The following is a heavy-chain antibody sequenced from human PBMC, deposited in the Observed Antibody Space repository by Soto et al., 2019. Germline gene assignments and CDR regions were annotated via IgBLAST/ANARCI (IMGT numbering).Heavy chain of an antibody. CDR1: GFTFSRYA. V-gene: IGHV3-23*01. J-gene: IGHJ3*02. D-gene: IGHD4-17*01. Sequence: HPGGSLRLSCAASGFTFSRYAMTWVRQAPGQGLEWVSTIISTGGTTYYADSVKGRFTISRDNSKNTLYLQMNSLRAEDTAVYYCAKVYGDYYHAFPMWGQGTMVTVSS. CDR2: IISTGGTT. CDR3: AKVYGDYYHAFPM.